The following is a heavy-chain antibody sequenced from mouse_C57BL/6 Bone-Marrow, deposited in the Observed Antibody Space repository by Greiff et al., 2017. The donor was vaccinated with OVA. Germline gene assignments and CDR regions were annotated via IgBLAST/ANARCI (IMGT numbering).Heavy chain of an antibody. D-gene: IGHD2-3*01. CDR3: ARGGIYDGYWWYFGV. CDR2: ISNLAYSI. J-gene: IGHJ1*03. V-gene: IGHV5-15*01. Sequence: EVKLMESGGGLVQPGGSLKLSCAASGFTFSDYGMAWVRQAPRKGPEWVAFISNLAYSIYYADTVTGRFTISRENAKNTLYLEMSSLRSEDTAMYYCARGGIYDGYWWYFGVWGTGTTVTVSS. CDR1: GFTFSDYG.